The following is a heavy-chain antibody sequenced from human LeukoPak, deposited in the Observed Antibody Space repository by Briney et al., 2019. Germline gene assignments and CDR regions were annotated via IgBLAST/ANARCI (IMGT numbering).Heavy chain of an antibody. CDR2: IYYSGST. V-gene: IGHV4-39*01. Sequence: PSETLSLTCTVSGGSISSSSYYWGWIRQPPGKGLEWIGSIYYSGSTYYNPSLKSRVTISVDTSKNQFSLKLSSVTAVDTAVYYCASYGYDFWSGYSHWGQGTLVTVSS. J-gene: IGHJ4*02. D-gene: IGHD3-3*01. CDR3: ASYGYDFWSGYSH. CDR1: GGSISSSSYY.